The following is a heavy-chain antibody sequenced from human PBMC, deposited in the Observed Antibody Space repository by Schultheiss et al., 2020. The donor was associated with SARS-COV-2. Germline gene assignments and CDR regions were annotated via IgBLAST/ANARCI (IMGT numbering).Heavy chain of an antibody. CDR2: ISSSGSTI. D-gene: IGHD3-22*01. J-gene: IGHJ6*02. CDR1: GFTFSGSA. V-gene: IGHV3-48*04. CDR3: ARDRYYYDSSGYYLGAPGGMDV. Sequence: GGSLRLSCAASGFTFSGSAMHWVRQAPGKGLEWVSYISSSGSTIYYADSVKGRFTISRDNAKNSLYLQMNSLRAEDTAVYYCARDRYYYDSSGYYLGAPGGMDVWGQGTTVTVSS.